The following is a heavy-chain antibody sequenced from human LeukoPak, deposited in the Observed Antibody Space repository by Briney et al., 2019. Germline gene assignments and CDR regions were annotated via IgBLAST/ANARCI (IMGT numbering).Heavy chain of an antibody. J-gene: IGHJ3*02. V-gene: IGHV4-31*03. Sequence: SETLSLTCTVSGGSISSGGYYWSWIRQHPGKGLEWIGHIYYSGSTYYNPSLKSRVTISVDTSKNQFSLKLSSVTAADTAVYYCARVEADIVVVPAAISAFDIWGQGAMVTVSS. CDR3: ARVEADIVVVPAAISAFDI. CDR1: GGSISSGGYY. CDR2: IYYSGST. D-gene: IGHD2-2*01.